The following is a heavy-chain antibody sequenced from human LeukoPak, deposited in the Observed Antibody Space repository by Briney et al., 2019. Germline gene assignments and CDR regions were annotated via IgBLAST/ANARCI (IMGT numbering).Heavy chain of an antibody. Sequence: SVKVSCKASGYTFTSYGISWVRQAPGQGLEWMGGIIPIFGTANYAQKFQGRVTITTDESTSTAYMELSSLRSEDTAVYYCAREKKGGIAAAGTSDWGQGTLVTVSS. V-gene: IGHV1-69*05. J-gene: IGHJ4*02. CDR2: IIPIFGTA. CDR3: AREKKGGIAAAGTSD. CDR1: GYTFTSYG. D-gene: IGHD6-13*01.